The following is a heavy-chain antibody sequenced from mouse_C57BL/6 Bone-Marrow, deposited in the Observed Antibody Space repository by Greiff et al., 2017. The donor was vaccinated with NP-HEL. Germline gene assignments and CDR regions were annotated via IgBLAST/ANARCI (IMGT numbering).Heavy chain of an antibody. CDR2: ISSGGDYI. Sequence: DVQLVESGEGLVKPGGSLKLSCAASGFTFSSYAMSWVRQTPEKRLEWVAYISSGGDYIYYADTVKGRFTISRDNARNTLYLQMSSLKSEDTAMYYCTRDTAQAYAMDYWGQGTSVTVSS. D-gene: IGHD3-2*02. V-gene: IGHV5-9-1*02. CDR3: TRDTAQAYAMDY. CDR1: GFTFSSYA. J-gene: IGHJ4*01.